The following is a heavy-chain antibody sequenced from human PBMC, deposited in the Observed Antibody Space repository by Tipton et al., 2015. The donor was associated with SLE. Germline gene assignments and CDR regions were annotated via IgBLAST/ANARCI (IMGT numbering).Heavy chain of an antibody. J-gene: IGHJ6*03. CDR2: IYNSGST. V-gene: IGHV4-59*11. CDR1: GVSISSHY. Sequence: TLSLTCTVSGVSISSHYWTWIRQPPGQGLEWIGYIYNSGSTNYNPSLKSRVTISVDTSKNEFSLKLSSVTAADTAVYYCARSSATGFYYMDVWGKGTTVTVSS. D-gene: IGHD3-10*01. CDR3: ARSSATGFYYMDV.